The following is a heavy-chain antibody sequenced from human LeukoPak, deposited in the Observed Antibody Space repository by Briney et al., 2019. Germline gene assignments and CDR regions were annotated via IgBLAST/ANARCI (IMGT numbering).Heavy chain of an antibody. Sequence: SETLSLTCTVSGGSFSSYYWSWIRHPPGKGLEWIGYIYYSGSTDYNPSLKSRVTISVDTSKKQFSLKLRSVTAADTAVYYCARVSGYDWESFYDYWGQGTLVTVSS. J-gene: IGHJ4*02. CDR1: GGSFSSYY. V-gene: IGHV4-59*01. CDR3: ARVSGYDWESFYDY. CDR2: IYYSGST. D-gene: IGHD5-12*01.